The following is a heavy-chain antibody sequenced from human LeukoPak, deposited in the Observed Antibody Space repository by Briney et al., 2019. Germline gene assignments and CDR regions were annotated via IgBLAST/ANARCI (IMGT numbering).Heavy chain of an antibody. J-gene: IGHJ4*02. CDR2: IYPGDSDT. Sequence: GESLKISCKGSGYSFTSYWIGWVRQMPGKDLEWMGIIYPGDSDTRYSPSFQGQVTISADNSISTAYLQWSSLKASDTAMYSCARHLGPSFYNPFDYWGQGTLVTVSS. D-gene: IGHD1-1*01. V-gene: IGHV5-51*01. CDR1: GYSFTSYW. CDR3: ARHLGPSFYNPFDY.